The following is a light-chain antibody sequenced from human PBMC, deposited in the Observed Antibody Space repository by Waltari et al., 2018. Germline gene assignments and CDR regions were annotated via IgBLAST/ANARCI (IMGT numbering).Light chain of an antibody. Sequence: DVVMTQSPLSLPVTLGQPASISCRCSQSLVHSDENTYLNWFQQRPGQSPRRLIYKVSNRDSVVPDRFSGSGSGTDFTLKISRVEAEDVGVYYCMQGTHWPWTFGQGTKVDIK. J-gene: IGKJ1*01. V-gene: IGKV2-30*02. CDR1: QSLVHSDENTY. CDR3: MQGTHWPWT. CDR2: KVS.